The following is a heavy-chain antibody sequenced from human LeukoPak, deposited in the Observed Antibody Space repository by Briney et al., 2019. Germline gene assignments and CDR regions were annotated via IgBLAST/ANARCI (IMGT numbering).Heavy chain of an antibody. CDR3: AKDRLLNCRGDCYIFDY. J-gene: IGHJ4*02. Sequence: GGSLRLSCVASGFTLRSYVMNWVRQTPGKGLEWVSSISGSGDSTFYADSVKGRFSISRDNSKNTLYLQVNGLRTEDTAVCYCAKDRLLNCRGDCYIFDYWGQGTVVTVSS. CDR2: ISGSGDST. CDR1: GFTLRSYV. V-gene: IGHV3-23*01. D-gene: IGHD2-21*02.